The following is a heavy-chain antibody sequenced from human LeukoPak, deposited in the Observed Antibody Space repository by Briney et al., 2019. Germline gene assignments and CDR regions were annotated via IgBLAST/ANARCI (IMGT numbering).Heavy chain of an antibody. CDR1: GFTFSSYG. CDR2: TSGSGTNT. Sequence: GGSLRLSCAASGFTFSSYGMSWVRQAPGKGLEWVSVTSGSGTNTYYADSVKGRFTISRDNSKNTLYLQMNSLRAEDTAVYYCAKGGSPVLYGSGRFDYWGQGTLVTVSS. CDR3: AKGGSPVLYGSGRFDY. J-gene: IGHJ4*02. D-gene: IGHD3-10*01. V-gene: IGHV3-23*01.